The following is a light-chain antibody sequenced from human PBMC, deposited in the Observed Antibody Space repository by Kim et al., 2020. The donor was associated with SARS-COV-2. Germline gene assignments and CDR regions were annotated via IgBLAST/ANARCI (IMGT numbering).Light chain of an antibody. Sequence: DIQMTQSPSTLSASVGDRVTIACRASQSISSYLNWYQQKAGKAPNLLIYDASSLQSGVPSRFSGSGSGTEFTLTISSLQPDDFATYYCQQNHTSPPLTFGRGTQVDIK. CDR2: DAS. J-gene: IGKJ3*01. CDR3: QQNHTSPPLT. CDR1: QSISSY. V-gene: IGKV1-39*01.